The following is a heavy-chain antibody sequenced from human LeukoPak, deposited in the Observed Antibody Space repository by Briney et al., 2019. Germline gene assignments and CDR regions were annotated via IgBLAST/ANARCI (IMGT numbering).Heavy chain of an antibody. J-gene: IGHJ3*02. D-gene: IGHD6-13*01. CDR1: GVTFSSDS. CDR2: ISSSNSYI. Sequence: PRGSLRLACAASGVTFSSDSMNCVRHAPGGGLVWGSSISSSNSYIHYADSVKGRFTISRDNAKNSLYLQMNSLSAEDTAVYYCARDSLRSSWYFPSGDAFDIWGQGTMVTVSS. V-gene: IGHV3-21*01. CDR3: ARDSLRSSWYFPSGDAFDI.